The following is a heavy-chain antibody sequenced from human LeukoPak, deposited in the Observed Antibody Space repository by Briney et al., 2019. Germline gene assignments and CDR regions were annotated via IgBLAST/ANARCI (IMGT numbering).Heavy chain of an antibody. CDR1: GFTVSSNY. D-gene: IGHD3-22*01. CDR2: IYSGGST. CDR3: ARDQDYDSSGYYYLWFDP. Sequence: GGSLRLSCAASGFTVSSNYMSWVRQAPGKGLEWVSVIYSGGSTYYADSVKGRFTISRDNSKNTLYLQMNSLRAEDTAVYYCARDQDYDSSGYYYLWFDPWGQGTLVTVSS. V-gene: IGHV3-66*01. J-gene: IGHJ5*02.